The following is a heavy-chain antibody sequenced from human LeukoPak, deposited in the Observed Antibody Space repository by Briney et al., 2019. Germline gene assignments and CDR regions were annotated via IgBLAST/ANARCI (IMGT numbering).Heavy chain of an antibody. V-gene: IGHV3-23*01. J-gene: IGHJ4*02. Sequence: GGSLRLSCAASGFTFSSYVMGWVRQAPGKGLEWVSAISGSGGSTYYADSVKGRFTISRDNSKNTLYLQMNSLRAEDTAVYYCAKTPTYYDILTNIDYWGQGTLVTVSS. CDR3: AKTPTYYDILTNIDY. D-gene: IGHD3-9*01. CDR1: GFTFSSYV. CDR2: ISGSGGST.